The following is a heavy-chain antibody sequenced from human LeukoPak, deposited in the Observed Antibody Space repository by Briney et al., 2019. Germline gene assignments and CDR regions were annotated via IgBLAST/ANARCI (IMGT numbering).Heavy chain of an antibody. Sequence: ASVKVSCKGFGYTFTGYSIHWVRQAPGRGLEWMGWINPNSGGTKYAQKFQDRVTMTRDTSISTAYMELSSLTSDDTAVYYCARLHDIPSKFPWGQGTQVTVSS. J-gene: IGHJ5*02. D-gene: IGHD3-9*01. CDR1: GYTFTGYS. CDR2: INPNSGGT. V-gene: IGHV1-2*02. CDR3: ARLHDIPSKFP.